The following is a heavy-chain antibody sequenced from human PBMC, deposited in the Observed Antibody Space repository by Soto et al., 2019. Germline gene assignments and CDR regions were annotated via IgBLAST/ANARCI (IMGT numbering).Heavy chain of an antibody. Sequence: SGPTLVNPTQTLTLTCTFSGFSFSTSGMCVSWIRQPPGKALEWLALIDWDDDKFYVTSLKTRLTISRDTSKNQVVLTMTNMDPLDTATYYCARNFYDTGNHYARIDYWGPGTLVTVPS. CDR3: ARNFYDTGNHYARIDY. CDR1: GFSFSTSGMC. D-gene: IGHD3-22*01. J-gene: IGHJ4*02. CDR2: IDWDDDK. V-gene: IGHV2-70*01.